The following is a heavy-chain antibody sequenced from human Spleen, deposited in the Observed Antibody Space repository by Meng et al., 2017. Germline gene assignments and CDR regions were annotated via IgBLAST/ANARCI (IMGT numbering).Heavy chain of an antibody. CDR3: ARSGFVRQNWFDP. CDR1: GGSMKQWYW. J-gene: IGHJ5*02. D-gene: IGHD3-9*01. Sequence: EVGPGLWTPAGALSPTCAVSGGSMKQWYWWSWVPQGPGEGLEGIGEIYHSGSTNYNPSLKSRVTISVDKSKNQFSLKLSSVTAADTAVYYCARSGFVRQNWFDPWGQGTLVTVFS. V-gene: IGHV4-4*02. CDR2: IYHSGST.